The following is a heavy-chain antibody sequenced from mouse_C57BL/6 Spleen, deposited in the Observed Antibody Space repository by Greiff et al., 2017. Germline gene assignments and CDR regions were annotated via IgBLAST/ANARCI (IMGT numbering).Heavy chain of an antibody. J-gene: IGHJ4*01. D-gene: IGHD1-1*01. Sequence: EVKLVESGEGLVKPGGSLKLSCAASGFTFSSYAMSWVRQTPEKRLEWVAYISSGGDYIYYADTVKVRFSVSRDNARNTLYLQMSILKSEDTAMFYCTRDRITTVVAPVMDYWGQGTSVTVSS. CDR3: TRDRITTVVAPVMDY. CDR2: ISSGGDYI. CDR1: GFTFSSYA. V-gene: IGHV5-9-1*02.